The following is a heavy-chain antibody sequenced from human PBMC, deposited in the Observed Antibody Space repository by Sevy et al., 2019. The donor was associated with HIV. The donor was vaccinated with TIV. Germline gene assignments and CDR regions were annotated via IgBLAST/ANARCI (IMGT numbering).Heavy chain of an antibody. D-gene: IGHD1-26*01. Sequence: SETLSLTCTVSGGSISSSDYYWGWIRQPPGKGLVWIGRIYYSGSTYYNPSLQSRVTISVDTSKNQFSLKLGSVTAADTAVYYCARHGSDSGSSPFDYWGQGTLVTVSS. CDR3: ARHGSDSGSSPFDY. CDR2: IYYSGST. CDR1: GGSISSSDYY. J-gene: IGHJ4*02. V-gene: IGHV4-39*01.